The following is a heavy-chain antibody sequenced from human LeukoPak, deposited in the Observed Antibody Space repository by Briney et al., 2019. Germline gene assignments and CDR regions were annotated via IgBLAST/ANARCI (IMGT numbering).Heavy chain of an antibody. D-gene: IGHD5-18*01. CDR3: AKAKWIQLTYYFDY. CDR1: GFTFSNAW. V-gene: IGHV3-23*01. J-gene: IGHJ4*02. Sequence: GGSLRLSCAASGFTFSNAWMSWVRQAPGKGLEWVSAISGSGGSTCYADSVKGRFTISRDNSKNTLYLQMNSLRAEDTAVYYCAKAKWIQLTYYFDYWGQGTLVTVSS. CDR2: ISGSGGST.